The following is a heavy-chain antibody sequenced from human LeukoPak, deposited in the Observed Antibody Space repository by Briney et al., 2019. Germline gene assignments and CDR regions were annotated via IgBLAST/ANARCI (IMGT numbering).Heavy chain of an antibody. D-gene: IGHD6-13*01. CDR2: ISGSGGST. J-gene: IGHJ6*02. CDR3: AKAPTGYSSRLGTYYYGMDV. CDR1: GLTFSSYA. V-gene: IGHV3-23*01. Sequence: GGSLRLSCAASGLTFSSYAMSWVRQAPGKGLEWVSAISGSGGSTYYADSVKGRFTISRDNSKNTLYLQMNSLRAEDTAVYYCAKAPTGYSSRLGTYYYGMDVWGQGTTVTVSS.